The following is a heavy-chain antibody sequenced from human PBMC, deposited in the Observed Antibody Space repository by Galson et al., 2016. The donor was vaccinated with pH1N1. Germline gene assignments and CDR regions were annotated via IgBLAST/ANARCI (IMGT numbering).Heavy chain of an antibody. D-gene: IGHD1-26*01. CDR3: VGGWGDLAGYYYVLDV. CDR2: INTMNGYT. Sequence: SVKVSCKASGDTFNRYGITWVLQAPGQGLQWMGWINTMNGYTKNSQKFQGRVTMTTDKTTSTVYLELRSLKSDDTGVYFCVGGWGDLAGYYYVLDVWGQGTLVTVSS. V-gene: IGHV1-18*01. J-gene: IGHJ4*02. CDR1: GDTFNRYG.